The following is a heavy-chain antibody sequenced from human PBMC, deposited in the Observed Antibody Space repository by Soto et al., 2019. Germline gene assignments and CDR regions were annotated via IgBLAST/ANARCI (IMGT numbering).Heavy chain of an antibody. D-gene: IGHD6-13*01. V-gene: IGHV3-30*04. Sequence: QVQLVESGGGVVQPGGSLRLYCAASGFTFNIYAMHWVRQAPGKGLEGGAVISYDGRQKYATESVKDRFTISRANSKNTLFLQMDSLRAEDTAVYYGATIAHFRPIMQAPAADGSRDATGNIWGQGTLVTVSP. CDR2: ISYDGRQK. CDR3: ATIAHFRPIMQAPAADGSRDATGNI. CDR1: GFTFNIYA. J-gene: IGHJ3*02.